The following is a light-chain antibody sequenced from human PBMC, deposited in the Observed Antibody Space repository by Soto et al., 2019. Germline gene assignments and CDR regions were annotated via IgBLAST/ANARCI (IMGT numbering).Light chain of an antibody. V-gene: IGKV3-20*01. J-gene: IGKJ3*01. CDR2: GAS. Sequence: EIVLMQSPDTLSLSPGERATLSCRASETISSHYIAWYQQKPGQAPRLLIFGASTRATGIPDRFSGSWSGTDFTLTISRVEPEDFAVYYCQNFGDSPFTFGPGTKVDIK. CDR1: ETISSHY. CDR3: QNFGDSPFT.